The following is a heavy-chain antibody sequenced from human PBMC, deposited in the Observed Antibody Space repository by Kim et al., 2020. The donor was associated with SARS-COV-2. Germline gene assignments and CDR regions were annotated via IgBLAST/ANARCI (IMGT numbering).Heavy chain of an antibody. CDR3: ARDRLYFDY. J-gene: IGHJ4*02. V-gene: IGHV3-53*01. CDR2: GHT. Sequence: GHTYYADSGKGRFTISRDNSKNTLYLQMNSRRAEDTAVYYCARDRLYFDYWGQGTLVTVSS.